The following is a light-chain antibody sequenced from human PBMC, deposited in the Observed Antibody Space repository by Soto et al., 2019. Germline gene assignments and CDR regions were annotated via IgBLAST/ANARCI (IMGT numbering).Light chain of an antibody. V-gene: IGKV1-33*01. CDR3: QQWVT. CDR1: QDISNY. Sequence: DIQMTQSPSSLSASVGDRVTITCQASQDISNYLNWYQQKPGKAPKLLIYDASNLETGVPSRFSGSGSGTDFTFTISSLQPEDIATYYCQQWVTFGPGTKMDIK. CDR2: DAS. J-gene: IGKJ3*01.